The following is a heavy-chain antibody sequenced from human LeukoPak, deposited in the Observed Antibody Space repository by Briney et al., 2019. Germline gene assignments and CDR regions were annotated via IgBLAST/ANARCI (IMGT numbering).Heavy chain of an antibody. J-gene: IGHJ4*02. CDR2: ISGGGVST. D-gene: IGHD6-6*01. V-gene: IGHV3-23*01. Sequence: GGSLRLSCVASGFTFSNYAMSWVRQAPGKGLAWVSAISGGGVSTYYADSVKGRFTISRDNSKNTLNLQMNSLRAEDTAVYYCARLISSSARGYFDYWGQGTLVTVSS. CDR1: GFTFSNYA. CDR3: ARLISSSARGYFDY.